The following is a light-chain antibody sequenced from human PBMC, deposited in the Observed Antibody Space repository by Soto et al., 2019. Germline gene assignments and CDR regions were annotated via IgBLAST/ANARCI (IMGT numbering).Light chain of an antibody. CDR1: QSISSY. CDR3: QQRSSWPGT. CDR2: DAS. Sequence: SPATLSLSLGERATLSFRASQSISSYLAWFQQKPGQAPRLLIYDASNRATGVPARFSGSGSGTDFTLTISSLEPEDFAVYYCQQRSSWPGTFGQGTRLEIK. V-gene: IGKV3-11*01. J-gene: IGKJ5*01.